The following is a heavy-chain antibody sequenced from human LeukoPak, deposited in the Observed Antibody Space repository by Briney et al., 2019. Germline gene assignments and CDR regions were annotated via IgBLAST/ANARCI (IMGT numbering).Heavy chain of an antibody. D-gene: IGHD3-10*01. V-gene: IGHV1-18*04. CDR2: ISAYNGNT. Sequence: ASVKVSCKASGYTFTDYFMNWMRQAPGQRLEWMGWISAYNGNTNYAQKLQGRVTMTTDTSTSTAYMELRSLRSDDTAVYYCARVKVYYYGSGSPNYYYYYMDVWGKGTTVTISS. J-gene: IGHJ6*03. CDR1: GYTFTDYF. CDR3: ARVKVYYYGSGSPNYYYYYMDV.